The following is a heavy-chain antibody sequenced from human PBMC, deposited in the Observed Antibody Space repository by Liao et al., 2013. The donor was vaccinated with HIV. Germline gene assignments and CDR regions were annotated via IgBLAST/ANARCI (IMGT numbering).Heavy chain of an antibody. V-gene: IGHV4-34*10. D-gene: IGHD1-7*01. Sequence: QVQLQESGSGLVKPSETLSLTCAVYGGSFSAYYWIWIRQPPGKGLEWIGEINHSGSTNYNPSLKSRVTISVDTSKNQFSLKLSSVTAADTAVYYCARDELELPNYYYYYYMDVWGKGTTVTVSS. CDR3: ARDELELPNYYYYYYMDV. CDR2: INHSGST. J-gene: IGHJ6*03. CDR1: GGSFSAYY.